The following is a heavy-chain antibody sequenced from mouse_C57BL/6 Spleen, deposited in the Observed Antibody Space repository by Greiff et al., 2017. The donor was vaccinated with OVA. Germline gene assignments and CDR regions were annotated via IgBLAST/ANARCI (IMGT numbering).Heavy chain of an antibody. Sequence: DVKLQESGAELVKPGASVKLSCTASGFNIKDYYMHWVKQRTEQGLEWIGRIDTEDGENKYAPKFQGKATITADTSSNTAYLHLSSLTSEDTAVYYCAPDGYDEMDYWGQGTSVTVSS. D-gene: IGHD2-2*01. J-gene: IGHJ4*01. CDR3: APDGYDEMDY. CDR2: IDTEDGEN. CDR1: GFNIKDYY. V-gene: IGHV14-2*01.